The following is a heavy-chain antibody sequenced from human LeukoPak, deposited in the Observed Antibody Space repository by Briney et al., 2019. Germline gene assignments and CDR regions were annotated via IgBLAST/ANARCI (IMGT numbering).Heavy chain of an antibody. V-gene: IGHV3-30-3*01. Sequence: GGSLRLSCSASGFTFSNYFMHWVRQAPGRGLEWVAVISYDGSSKYYADSVKGRFTISRDNAKNSLFLQMNSLRDEDTAVYYCARGSGYEIYWGQGTLVTVSS. CDR1: GFTFSNYF. CDR2: ISYDGSSK. CDR3: ARGSGYEIY. J-gene: IGHJ4*02. D-gene: IGHD5-12*01.